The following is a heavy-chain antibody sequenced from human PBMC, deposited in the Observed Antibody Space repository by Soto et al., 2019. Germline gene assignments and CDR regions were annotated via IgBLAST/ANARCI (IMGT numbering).Heavy chain of an antibody. CDR1: GFTFSSYA. CDR3: ARDRTTIFGVVMRNFDY. CDR2: ISYDGSNK. J-gene: IGHJ4*02. D-gene: IGHD3-3*01. Sequence: QVQLVESGGGVVQPGRSLRLSCAASGFTFSSYAMHWVRQAPGKGLEWVAVISYDGSNKYYADSVKGRFTISRDNSKNTLYLQMNSLRAEDTAVYYCARDRTTIFGVVMRNFDYWGQGTLVTVSS. V-gene: IGHV3-30-3*01.